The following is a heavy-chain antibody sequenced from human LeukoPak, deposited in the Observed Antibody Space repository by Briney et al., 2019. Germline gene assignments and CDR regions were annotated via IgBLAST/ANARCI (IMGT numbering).Heavy chain of an antibody. CDR1: GFTVSSNY. V-gene: IGHV3-53*01. Sequence: PGGSLRLSCAASGFTVSSNYMSWVRQAPGKGLEWVSVIYSGGSTYYADSVKGRFTISRDNSKNTLYLQMNSLRAEDTAVYYCAREGYSSGWYAFDYWGQGTLVTVSS. CDR3: AREGYSSGWYAFDY. J-gene: IGHJ4*02. CDR2: IYSGGST. D-gene: IGHD6-19*01.